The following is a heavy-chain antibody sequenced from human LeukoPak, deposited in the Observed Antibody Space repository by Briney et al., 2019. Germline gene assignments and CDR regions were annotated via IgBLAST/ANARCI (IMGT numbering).Heavy chain of an antibody. V-gene: IGHV4-59*08. CDR1: GGSFSGYY. CDR3: ARLGNYYGSGSYYY. CDR2: IYYSGST. D-gene: IGHD3-10*01. J-gene: IGHJ4*02. Sequence: SETLSLTCAVYGGSFSGYYWSWIRQPPGKGLEWIGYIYYSGSTNYNPSLKSRVTISVDTSKNQFSLKLSSVTAADTAVYYCARLGNYYGSGSYYYWGQGTLVTVSS.